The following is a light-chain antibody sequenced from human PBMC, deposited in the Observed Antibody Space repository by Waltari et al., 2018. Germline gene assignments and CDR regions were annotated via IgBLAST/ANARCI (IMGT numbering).Light chain of an antibody. J-gene: IGLJ2*01. V-gene: IGLV3-19*01. CDR1: SLRRYS. CDR3: HSRDTSSTRF. CDR2: GKN. Sequence: SFELTQDPPVSVALGHTVRITCQGDSLRRYSASWYQQRPGQAPILVLYGKNNRPSGIPDRFSGSNSGNTASLIITGAQAEDEADYYCHSRDTSSTRFFGGGTRLTV.